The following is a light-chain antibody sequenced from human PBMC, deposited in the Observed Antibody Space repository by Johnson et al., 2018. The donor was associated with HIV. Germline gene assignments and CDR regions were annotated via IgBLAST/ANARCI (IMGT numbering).Light chain of an antibody. J-gene: IGLJ1*01. CDR2: RNN. Sequence: QAVLTQPPSASGTPGQRVTISCSGSSSNIGSNTVNWYQQLPGTAPKLLIYRNNQRPSGVPDRFSGSKSGTSASLAISGLPAEDEADYYCAAWDDSLNGHVFGTGTKVTVL. V-gene: IGLV1-44*01. CDR3: AAWDDSLNGHV. CDR1: SSNIGSNT.